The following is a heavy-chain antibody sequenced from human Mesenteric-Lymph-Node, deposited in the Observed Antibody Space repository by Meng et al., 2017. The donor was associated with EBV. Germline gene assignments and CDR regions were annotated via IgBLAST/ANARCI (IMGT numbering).Heavy chain of an antibody. CDR2: IFHSGST. V-gene: IGHV4-39*01. CDR3: ARPRRWLQSEFDF. CDR1: GGSSSNSNFD. J-gene: IGHJ4*02. Sequence: LQLQESGPGLLKPSETLALTCNVSGGSSSNSNFDWGWIRQPPGKGLEWIGSIFHSGSTYYNPSLKSRVTVSVDTSKNQFSLKLNSVTTADTAMYYCARPRRWLQSEFDFWGPGTLVTVSS. D-gene: IGHD5-24*01.